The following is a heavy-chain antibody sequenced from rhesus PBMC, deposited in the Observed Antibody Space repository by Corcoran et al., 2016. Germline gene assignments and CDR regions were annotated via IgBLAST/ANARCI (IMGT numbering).Heavy chain of an antibody. CDR2: ISYTGGST. CDR1: GFSFSDYY. Sequence: EVQLVESGGGLAKPGGSLRLSCAASGFSFSDYYMYWVRQAPGKGLEWVSVISYTGGSTYDADSVKGRFTISREKAKNTLYLQMDSLRAEDTAVYYCAREGSSWSGGLDYWGQGVLVTVSS. CDR3: AREGSSWSGGLDY. D-gene: IGHD6-13*01. V-gene: IGHV3S18*01. J-gene: IGHJ4*01.